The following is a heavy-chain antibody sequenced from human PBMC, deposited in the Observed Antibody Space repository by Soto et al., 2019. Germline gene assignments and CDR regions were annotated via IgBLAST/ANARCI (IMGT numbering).Heavy chain of an antibody. CDR2: VSPYYGNT. Sequence: QIQLVQSGPEVTKPGASVKVSCKTSGYNFTDFSITWVRQAPGQGLEWMGWVSPYYGNTKYTDKFQDRVTMTADTSTNTVYLELRTLTSDDTAIYYCARKVLLCDFWGQGTLVTVSS. D-gene: IGHD3-10*01. V-gene: IGHV1-18*01. CDR3: ARKVLLCDF. CDR1: GYNFTDFS. J-gene: IGHJ4*02.